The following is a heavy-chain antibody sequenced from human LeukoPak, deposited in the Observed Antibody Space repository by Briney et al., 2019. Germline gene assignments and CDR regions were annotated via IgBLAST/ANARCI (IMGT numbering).Heavy chain of an antibody. CDR3: ARGRVGLRYCSSTSCSYYYYYYGMDV. D-gene: IGHD2-2*01. CDR1: GGSISSSIYY. Sequence: SETLSLTCTVSGGSISSSIYYWGWIRQPPGKGLEWIGSIYYSGSTYYNPSLKSRVTISVDTSKNQFSLKLSSVTAADTAVYYCARGRVGLRYCSSTSCSYYYYYYGMDVWGQGTTVTVSS. V-gene: IGHV4-39*01. J-gene: IGHJ6*02. CDR2: IYYSGST.